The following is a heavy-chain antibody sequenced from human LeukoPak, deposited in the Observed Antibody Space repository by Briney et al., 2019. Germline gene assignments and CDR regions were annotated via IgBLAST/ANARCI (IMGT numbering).Heavy chain of an antibody. Sequence: ASVKVSCKASGYTFTSYYTHWVRQAPGQGLEWMGIINPSGGSTSYAQKFQGRVTMTRDTSTSTVYMELSSLRSEDTAVYYCARDHFGSDLNYGMDVWGQGTTVTVSS. CDR1: GYTFTSYY. CDR3: ARDHFGSDLNYGMDV. V-gene: IGHV1-46*01. CDR2: INPSGGST. D-gene: IGHD3-10*01. J-gene: IGHJ6*02.